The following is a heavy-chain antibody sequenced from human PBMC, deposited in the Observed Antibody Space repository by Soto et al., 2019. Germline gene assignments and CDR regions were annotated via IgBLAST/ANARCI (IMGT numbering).Heavy chain of an antibody. V-gene: IGHV1-69*01. CDR2: IIPIYGLT. Sequence: QVQLVQSGAEVKRPGSSVKVSCKASGGTSKMYSISWVRQAPGPGLEWVGGIIPIYGLTNYAQKFQGRVTITADESTSTVYMELSSLSSEDTAVYYCTFGFDFANSWRWFDPWGQGTLVTGSS. CDR3: TFGFDFANSWRWFDP. J-gene: IGHJ5*02. D-gene: IGHD1-26*01. CDR1: GGTSKMYS.